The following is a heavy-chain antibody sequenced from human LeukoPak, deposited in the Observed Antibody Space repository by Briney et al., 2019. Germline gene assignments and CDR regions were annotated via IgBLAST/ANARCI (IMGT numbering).Heavy chain of an antibody. CDR1: GGSISTYY. V-gene: IGHV4-59*01. Sequence: PLETLSLTCTVSGGSISTYYWSWIRQPPGKGLEWIGYIYYSESTDYNPSLKSRVTISVDTSKNQFSLKLSSVTAADTAVYYCARDQGYYFDYWGQGTLVTVSS. J-gene: IGHJ4*02. CDR3: ARDQGYYFDY. CDR2: IYYSEST.